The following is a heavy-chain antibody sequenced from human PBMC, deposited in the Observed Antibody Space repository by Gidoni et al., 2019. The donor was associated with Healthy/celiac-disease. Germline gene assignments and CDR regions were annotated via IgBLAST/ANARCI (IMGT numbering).Heavy chain of an antibody. CDR1: GGSFSGYY. Sequence: QVQLQQWGAGPLKPSETLSLTCAVYGGSFSGYYWCWIRQPPGKGLEWIGEIKHSGSTNYNPSLKSRVTISVDTSKNQFSLKLSSVTAADTAVYYCARGGSDYIWGSYPLDYWGQGTLVTVSS. V-gene: IGHV4-34*01. CDR2: IKHSGST. D-gene: IGHD3-16*01. J-gene: IGHJ4*02. CDR3: ARGGSDYIWGSYPLDY.